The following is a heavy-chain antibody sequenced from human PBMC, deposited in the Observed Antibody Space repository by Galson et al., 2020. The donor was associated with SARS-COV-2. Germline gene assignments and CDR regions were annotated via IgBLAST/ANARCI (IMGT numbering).Heavy chain of an antibody. CDR1: GGSISSYY. Sequence: SETLSLTCTVSGGSISSYYWSWIRQPPGKGLEWIGYIYYSGSTNYNPSLKSRVTISVDTSKNQFSLKLSSVTAADTAVYYCARHKGGGEVTIFGVVPWRYYYMDVWGKGTTVTVSS. CDR2: IYYSGST. J-gene: IGHJ6*03. V-gene: IGHV4-59*08. CDR3: ARHKGGGEVTIFGVVPWRYYYMDV. D-gene: IGHD3-3*01.